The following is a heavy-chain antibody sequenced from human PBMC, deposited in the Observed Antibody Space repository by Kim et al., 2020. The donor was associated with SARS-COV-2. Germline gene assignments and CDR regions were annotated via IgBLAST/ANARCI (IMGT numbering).Heavy chain of an antibody. CDR1: GFTVSSNY. J-gene: IGHJ4*02. Sequence: GGSLRLSCAAFGFTVSSNYMRWVRQAPGKGLEWVSVIYSDDSTYYADSVKGRFTISRDNSKNILYLQMHSPRAEDTAVYYCARDRRVITGGAEKDYWGEGALGTVSS. D-gene: IGHD2-21*01. V-gene: IGHV3-66*01. CDR2: IYSDDST. CDR3: ARDRRVITGGAEKDY.